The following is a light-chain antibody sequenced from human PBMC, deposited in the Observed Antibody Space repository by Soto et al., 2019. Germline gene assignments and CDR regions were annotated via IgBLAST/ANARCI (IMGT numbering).Light chain of an antibody. CDR3: EKGDNTLGVYV. CDR1: NSRSGSNY. J-gene: IGLJ1*01. V-gene: IGLV1-47*01. Sequence: QSVLPQPPSASGTPGQRVTISCSTTNSRSGSNYVYWYQQLPGAAPKLLIYRNDQRPSGVPDRFSASKSGTSASLAISGLGAGDGGNYSCEKGDNTLGVYVFGRGTKVPAL. CDR2: RND.